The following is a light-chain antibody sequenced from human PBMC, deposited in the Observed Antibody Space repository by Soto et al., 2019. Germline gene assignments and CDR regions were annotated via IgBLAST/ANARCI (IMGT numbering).Light chain of an antibody. CDR1: QSISSW. CDR3: QQYYSYPPWT. V-gene: IGKV1-5*01. CDR2: AAS. Sequence: DIQMTQSPSTLSASVGDRVTITCRASQSISSWLARYQQKPGKAPKLLIYAASTLQSGVPSRFSGSGSGTDFTLTISCLQSEDFATYYCQQYYSYPPWTFGQGTKVDIK. J-gene: IGKJ1*01.